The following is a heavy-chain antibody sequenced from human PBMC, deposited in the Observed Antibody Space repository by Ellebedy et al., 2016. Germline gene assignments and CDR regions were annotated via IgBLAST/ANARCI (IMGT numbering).Heavy chain of an antibody. Sequence: GGSLRLSCAASGFTFSSYGMHWVRQAPGKGLEWVAVIWYDGSNKYYADSVKGRFTISRDNSKNTLYLQMNSLRAEDTAVYYCARESGYCSGGSCYSFDYWGQGTLVTVSS. V-gene: IGHV3-33*01. CDR3: ARESGYCSGGSCYSFDY. CDR1: GFTFSSYG. D-gene: IGHD2-15*01. J-gene: IGHJ4*02. CDR2: IWYDGSNK.